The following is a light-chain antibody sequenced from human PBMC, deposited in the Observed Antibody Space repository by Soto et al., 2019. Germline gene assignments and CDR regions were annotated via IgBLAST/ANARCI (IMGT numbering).Light chain of an antibody. CDR3: QQYGTSPGT. CDR2: GAS. CDR1: HTVTNNF. Sequence: EIVLTQSPGTLSSSPGERATLSCRASHTVTNNFLAWYQQKPGQAPRLVIYGASSMPAGIPDRFSGSGAGTDFTLSISRLEPEDFAVYFCQQYGTSPGTFGQGTKLEIK. J-gene: IGKJ2*01. V-gene: IGKV3-20*01.